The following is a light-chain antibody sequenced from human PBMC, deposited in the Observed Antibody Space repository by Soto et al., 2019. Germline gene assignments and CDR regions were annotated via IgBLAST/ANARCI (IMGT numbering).Light chain of an antibody. Sequence: QSALTQPPSASGSPGQSVTISCTGTSGDVGGYTHVSWFQQHPGKAPKLMIYDVSKRPSGVPDRFSGSKSSNTASLTVSGLQAEDEADYYCSSYAGSSTYVFGTGTKVTVL. J-gene: IGLJ1*01. V-gene: IGLV2-8*01. CDR3: SSYAGSSTYV. CDR2: DVS. CDR1: SGDVGGYTH.